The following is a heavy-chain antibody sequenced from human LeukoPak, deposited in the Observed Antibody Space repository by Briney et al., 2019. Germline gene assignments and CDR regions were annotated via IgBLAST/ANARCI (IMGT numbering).Heavy chain of an antibody. V-gene: IGHV1-2*02. J-gene: IGHJ5*02. Sequence: ASVKVSCKASGYTFIDYYVNWVRQAPGQGPEWMGWINPNSGGTNYAQKFQGRVTMTRDTSISTVYMELTSLTSDDTAVYYCAKWGGVQFDPWGQGTLVTVSS. CDR1: GYTFIDYY. CDR3: AKWGGVQFDP. D-gene: IGHD2-8*01. CDR2: INPNSGGT.